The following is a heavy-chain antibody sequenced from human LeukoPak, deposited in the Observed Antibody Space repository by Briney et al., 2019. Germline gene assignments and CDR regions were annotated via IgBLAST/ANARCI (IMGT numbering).Heavy chain of an antibody. CDR1: GYTFTSYD. D-gene: IGHD4-17*01. V-gene: IGHV1-8*01. Sequence: GASGKLSCKASGYTFTSYDINWVRQATGQGLEWMGCMNPNSRNTGYAQKFQARVTMTRNTSISTAYMELSSLRSEDTAVDYCARNGGGTVATGCMDVWGQGTTVTVSS. CDR3: ARNGGGTVATGCMDV. CDR2: MNPNSRNT. J-gene: IGHJ6*02.